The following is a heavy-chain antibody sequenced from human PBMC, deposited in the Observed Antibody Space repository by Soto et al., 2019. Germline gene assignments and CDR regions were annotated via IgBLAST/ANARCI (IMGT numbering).Heavy chain of an antibody. V-gene: IGHV3-7*04. CDR1: GFTFSTYW. CDR3: ARDRRVTASGDTRYNGMDV. CDR2: IKQDGSAK. Sequence: GGSLRLSCAASGFTFSTYWMSWVRQAPGKGLEWVANIKQDGSAKYYVDSVKGRFTISRDNAENSLYLQMNSLRAEDTAVYYCARDRRVTASGDTRYNGMDVWGQGTTVTVSS. J-gene: IGHJ6*02. D-gene: IGHD2-21*01.